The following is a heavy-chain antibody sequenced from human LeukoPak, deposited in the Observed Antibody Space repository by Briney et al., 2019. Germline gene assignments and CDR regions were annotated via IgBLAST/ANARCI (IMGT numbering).Heavy chain of an antibody. CDR2: ISSSSYI. Sequence: GGSLRLSCAASGFTFSSYSMNWVRQAPGKGLEWVSSISSSSYIYYADSVKGRFTISRDNAKNSLYLQMNSLRAEDTAVYYCAREPGGGYYYDSSGYFDYWGQGTLVTVSS. V-gene: IGHV3-21*01. D-gene: IGHD3-22*01. CDR1: GFTFSSYS. J-gene: IGHJ4*02. CDR3: AREPGGGYYYDSSGYFDY.